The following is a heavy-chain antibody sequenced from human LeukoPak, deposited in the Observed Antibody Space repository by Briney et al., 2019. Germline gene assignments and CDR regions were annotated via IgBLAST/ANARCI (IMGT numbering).Heavy chain of an antibody. CDR3: ARDLGYYDILTGY. Sequence: PGGSLRLSCAASGFTVSSNYMSWVRQAPGKGLEWVSVIYSGGSTYYADSVKGRFTLSRDNSKNTLYLQMNSLRAEDTAVYYCARDLGYYDILTGYWGQGTLVTVSS. D-gene: IGHD3-9*01. CDR2: IYSGGST. CDR1: GFTVSSNY. J-gene: IGHJ4*02. V-gene: IGHV3-66*02.